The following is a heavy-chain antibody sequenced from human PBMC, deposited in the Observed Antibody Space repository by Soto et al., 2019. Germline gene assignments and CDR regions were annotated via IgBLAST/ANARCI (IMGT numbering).Heavy chain of an antibody. Sequence: QITLKESGPTLVKPTQTLTLTCTFSGISLSTDAVGVAWIRQPPGKALEWLALIYLDDDKRYSPSLKSRLTIIKDTSKNQVVLTMTNMDPVDTATYYCAHRGEVATSISDAFDIWGPGTSVTVSS. V-gene: IGHV2-5*02. J-gene: IGHJ3*02. CDR3: AHRGEVATSISDAFDI. CDR1: GISLSTDAVG. D-gene: IGHD5-12*01. CDR2: IYLDDDK.